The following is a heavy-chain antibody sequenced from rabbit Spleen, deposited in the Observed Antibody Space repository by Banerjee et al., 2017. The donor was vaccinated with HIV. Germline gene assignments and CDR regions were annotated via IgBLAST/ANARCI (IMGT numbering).Heavy chain of an antibody. Sequence: QVVETGGGLVQPGGSLKLSCKASEFDLSRFYMSWVRQAPGKGLEWIGYIDPVFGSAYYASWVNGRFSISRENTQNTVSLQLNSLTAADTATYFCARGGGLWGQGTLVTVS. CDR1: EFDLSRFY. CDR2: IDPVFGSA. J-gene: IGHJ4*01. CDR3: ARGGGL. V-gene: IGHV1S7*01.